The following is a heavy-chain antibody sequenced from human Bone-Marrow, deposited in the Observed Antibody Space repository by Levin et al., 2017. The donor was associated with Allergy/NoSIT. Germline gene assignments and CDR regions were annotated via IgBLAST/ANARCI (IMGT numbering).Heavy chain of an antibody. V-gene: IGHV3-30*04. CDR3: ARRGVVALGALFRDMQAFEM. CDR1: GFTFSDYA. Sequence: GESLKISCAASGFTFSDYALYWVRQAPGKGLEWVALISSDASNKDYADSVKGRFTISRDNSKNTLYLPMNSLRVEDAAGYYCARRGVVALGALFRDMQAFEMWGQGTTVTVSS. D-gene: IGHD2-15*01. J-gene: IGHJ3*02. CDR2: ISSDASNK.